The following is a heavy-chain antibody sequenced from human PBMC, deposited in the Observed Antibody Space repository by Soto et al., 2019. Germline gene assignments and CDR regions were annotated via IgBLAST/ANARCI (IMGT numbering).Heavy chain of an antibody. J-gene: IGHJ5*02. CDR2: IYYSGST. CDR1: GGSISSSSYY. V-gene: IGHV4-39*01. CDR3: ARLGIAAAVNWFDP. Sequence: SETLSLTCTVSGGSISSSSYYWGWIRQPPGKGLEWIGSIYYSGSTYYNPSLKSRVTISVDTSKNQFSLKLSSVTAADTAVYYCARLGIAAAVNWFDPWGQGTLVTVSS. D-gene: IGHD6-13*01.